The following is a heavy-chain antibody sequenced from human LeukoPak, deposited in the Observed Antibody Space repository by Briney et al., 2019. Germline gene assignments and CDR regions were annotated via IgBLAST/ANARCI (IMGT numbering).Heavy chain of an antibody. CDR3: ARGEARAFDY. J-gene: IGHJ4*02. CDR1: GFTFSSYG. V-gene: IGHV3-53*01. Sequence: PGRSLRLSCAASGFTFSSYGMHWVRQAPGKGLEWVSIIYSGGSTYYADSVRGRFTISRDNSKNTLYLQMNSLRAEDTALYYCARGEARAFDYWGQGTLVTVSS. D-gene: IGHD1-26*01. CDR2: IYSGGST.